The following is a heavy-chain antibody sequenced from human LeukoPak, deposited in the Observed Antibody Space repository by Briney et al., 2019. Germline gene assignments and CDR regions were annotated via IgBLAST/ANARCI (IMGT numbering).Heavy chain of an antibody. D-gene: IGHD1-14*01. Sequence: GGSLRLSCAASGFTFSHHWMHWVRQAPGKGLVWVSHISSDESSTTYADSVKGRFTISRDNRKNTLYLQMNSLRVEDTAMYYCTRNPDGRNWFDLWGQGTLVTVSS. CDR1: GFTFSHHW. J-gene: IGHJ5*02. CDR3: TRNPDGRNWFDL. V-gene: IGHV3-74*01. CDR2: ISSDESST.